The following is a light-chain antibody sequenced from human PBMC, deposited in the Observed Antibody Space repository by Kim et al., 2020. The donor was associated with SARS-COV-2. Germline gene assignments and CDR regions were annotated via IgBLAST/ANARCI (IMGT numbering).Light chain of an antibody. Sequence: GQSITISCTGTTTDVGTYNLVSWYQHLPGKAPKLMIYEVTKRPSGVSNRFSGSKSGNTASLTISGLRAEDEADYYCCSYAGNITGVFGSGTKVTVL. V-gene: IGLV2-23*02. CDR2: EVT. J-gene: IGLJ1*01. CDR1: TTDVGTYNL. CDR3: CSYAGNITGV.